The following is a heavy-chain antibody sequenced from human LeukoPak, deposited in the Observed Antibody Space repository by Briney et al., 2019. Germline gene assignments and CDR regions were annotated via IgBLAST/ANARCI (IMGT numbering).Heavy chain of an antibody. D-gene: IGHD3-22*01. CDR3: HYYYDSSGYYYPLIADY. Sequence: GGSLRLSCAASGFTFSSYGMHWVRQAPVKELEWVAVISYDGSNKYYADSVKGRFTISRDNSKNTLYLQMNSLRAEDTAVYYCHYYYDSSGYYYPLIADYWGQGTLVTVSS. CDR1: GFTFSSYG. CDR2: ISYDGSNK. J-gene: IGHJ4*02. V-gene: IGHV3-30*03.